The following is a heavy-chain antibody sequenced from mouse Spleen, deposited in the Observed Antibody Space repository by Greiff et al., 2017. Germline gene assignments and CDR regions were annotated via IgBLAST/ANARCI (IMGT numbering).Heavy chain of an antibody. CDR1: GFSLTSYG. V-gene: IGHV2-2*02. CDR3: ARNAGLAWFAY. CDR2: IWSGGST. J-gene: IGHJ3*01. Sequence: QVHVKQSGPGLVAPSQSLSITCTVSGFSLTSYGVHWVRQSPGKGLEWLGVIWSGGSTDYNAAFISRLSISKDNSKSQVFLKMDSMQANDTGIYYCARNAGLAWFAYWGQGTLVTVSA. D-gene: IGHD3-1*01.